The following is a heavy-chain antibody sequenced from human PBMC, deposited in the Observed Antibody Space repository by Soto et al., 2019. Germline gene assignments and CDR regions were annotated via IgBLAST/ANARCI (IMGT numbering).Heavy chain of an antibody. CDR1: GFTFSSYG. D-gene: IGHD2-2*02. J-gene: IGHJ6*02. CDR2: ISYDGSNK. V-gene: IGHV3-30*18. CDR3: AKDLECSSTSCNIGINYYYGMDV. Sequence: QVQLVESGGGVVQPGRSLRLSCAASGFTFSSYGMHWVRQAPGKGLEWVAVISYDGSNKYYADSVKGRFTISRDNSKNTLYLQMNSLRAEDTAVYYCAKDLECSSTSCNIGINYYYGMDVWGQGTTVTVSS.